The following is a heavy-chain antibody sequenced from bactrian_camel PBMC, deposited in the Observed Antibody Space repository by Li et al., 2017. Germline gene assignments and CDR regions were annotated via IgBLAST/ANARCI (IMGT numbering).Heavy chain of an antibody. CDR2: IDSDGST. CDR1: GNTYSSYC. D-gene: IGHD4*01. CDR3: AARSRAGCASIATMLPEGFGV. J-gene: IGHJ6*01. Sequence: VQLVESGGGSVQAGGSLRLSCAASGNTYSSYCMGWFRQVPGKEREGVASIDSDGSTSYADSVKGRFTISQDNAKNTLYLQMNSLKPEDTAMYYCAARSRAGCASIATMLPEGFGVWGQGTQVTVS. V-gene: IGHV3S53*01.